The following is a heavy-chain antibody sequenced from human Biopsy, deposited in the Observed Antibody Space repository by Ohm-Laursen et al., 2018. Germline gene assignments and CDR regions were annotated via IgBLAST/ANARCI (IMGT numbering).Heavy chain of an antibody. CDR2: ISWISRNT. CDR3: ARDRGQNFYDSTGYYNGMDG. Sequence: SLRLSCAASGFSFNNYAMHWVRQPPGKGLEWVSGISWISRNTCYADSVKGRFTITRDNAKNSLYLQMNSLRPEDTALYYCARDRGQNFYDSTGYYNGMDGWGQGTTVTVAS. V-gene: IGHV3-9*01. CDR1: GFSFNNYA. J-gene: IGHJ6*02. D-gene: IGHD3-22*01.